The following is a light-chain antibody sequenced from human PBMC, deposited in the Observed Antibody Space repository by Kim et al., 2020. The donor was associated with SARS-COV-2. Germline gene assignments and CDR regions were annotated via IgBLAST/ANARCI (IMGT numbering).Light chain of an antibody. CDR3: QRYNIAPLT. J-gene: IGKJ4*01. V-gene: IGKV1-27*01. Sequence: AAVGERVTITCRANQGMSSYLAWYQQRPGKVPKLLIYAASTLQSGVPYRFSGSGSGTDFTLTISSLQPEDVAVYYCQRYNIAPLTFGGGTKVDIK. CDR2: AAS. CDR1: QGMSSY.